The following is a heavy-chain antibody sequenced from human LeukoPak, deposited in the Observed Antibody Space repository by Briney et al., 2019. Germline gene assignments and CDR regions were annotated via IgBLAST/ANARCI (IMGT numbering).Heavy chain of an antibody. CDR1: GFTFSDYY. J-gene: IGHJ4*02. V-gene: IGHV3-11*04. CDR3: ATLYDSAGYYRTPNDS. Sequence: GGSLRLSCAASGFTFSDYYMSWIRQAPGKGLEWVSYISSSGSTIYYADSVKGRFTVFRDNSRHTLYLQMNSLGPEDTAMYYCATLYDSAGYYRTPNDSWGQGTLVTVSS. D-gene: IGHD3-22*01. CDR2: ISSSGSTI.